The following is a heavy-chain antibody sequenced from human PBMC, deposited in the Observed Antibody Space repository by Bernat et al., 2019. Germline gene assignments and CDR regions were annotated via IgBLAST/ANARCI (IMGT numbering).Heavy chain of an antibody. J-gene: IGHJ5*02. V-gene: IGHV3-72*01. Sequence: EVPLVESGGGLVQPGGSLRLSCAASGFIFSDPYMDWVRQAPGKGLEWVARIKNKGYSYTTEYAASVKGRFTISRDDSKNSLYLQMNTLQTEDTALYYCTRNHRGWFDPWGQGTLVTVSS. CDR3: TRNHRGWFDP. CDR1: GFIFSDPY. CDR2: IKNKGYSYTT.